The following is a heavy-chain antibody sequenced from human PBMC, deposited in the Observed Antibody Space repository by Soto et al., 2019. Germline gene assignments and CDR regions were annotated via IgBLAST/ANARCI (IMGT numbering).Heavy chain of an antibody. V-gene: IGHV3-7*01. Sequence: LRLSCAASGFSISRYWMSWVRQAPGKGLEWVADKKQDGSEEYYVDSVKGRFTVSRDNAKNSVYLQLTSLRVEDTALYYCARGGFSYGTGIEHWGQGALVTVSS. CDR3: ARGGFSYGTGIEH. CDR2: KKQDGSEE. CDR1: GFSISRYW. D-gene: IGHD5-18*01. J-gene: IGHJ5*02.